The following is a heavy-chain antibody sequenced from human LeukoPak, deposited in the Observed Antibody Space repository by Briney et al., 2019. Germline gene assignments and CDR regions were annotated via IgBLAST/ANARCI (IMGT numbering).Heavy chain of an antibody. J-gene: IGHJ4*02. V-gene: IGHV3-21*01. D-gene: IGHD5-24*01. CDR1: GFTFSTYS. CDR2: ITSSSSHV. Sequence: GGSLRLSCAASGFTFSTYSMNWVRQAPGTGLEWVSSITSSSSHVYYADSVKGRFTISRDNAKNSLYLEMNSLRAEDTAVYYCARAEMTTITYPDYWGRGTPVTVSS. CDR3: ARAEMTTITYPDY.